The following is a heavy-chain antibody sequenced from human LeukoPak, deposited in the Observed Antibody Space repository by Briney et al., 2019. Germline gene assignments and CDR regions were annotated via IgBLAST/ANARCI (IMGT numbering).Heavy chain of an antibody. CDR1: GYTFTSYY. J-gene: IGHJ4*02. D-gene: IGHD1-26*01. V-gene: IGHV1-46*01. Sequence: GASVKVSCKASGYTFTSYYLHWVRQAPGQGLEWMGIINPSGGSTSYAQKFQDRVTMTRDTSTSTVYLELISLRTEDTAMYYCARRGSYYNVAGYWGQGTLVTVSP. CDR2: INPSGGST. CDR3: ARRGSYYNVAGY.